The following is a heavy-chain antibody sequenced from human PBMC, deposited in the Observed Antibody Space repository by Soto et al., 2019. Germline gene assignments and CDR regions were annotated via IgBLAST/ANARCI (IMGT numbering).Heavy chain of an antibody. Sequence: SETLSLTCTVSGDSMSSSNWWNWVRQPPGKGLEWIGEAHHSGRTNYNPSLKSRVTISVDRSQNLFSLKLASVTAADTAVYYCVRSEATALDEWGQGTLVTVSS. V-gene: IGHV4-4*02. CDR3: VRSEATALDE. CDR1: GDSMSSSNW. CDR2: AHHSGRT. J-gene: IGHJ4*02. D-gene: IGHD1-1*01.